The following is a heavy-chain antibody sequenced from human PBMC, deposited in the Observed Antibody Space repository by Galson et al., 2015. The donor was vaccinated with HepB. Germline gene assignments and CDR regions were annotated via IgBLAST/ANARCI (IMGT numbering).Heavy chain of an antibody. V-gene: IGHV3-33*01. CDR3: ATSYSYGYQFDY. D-gene: IGHD5-18*01. CDR1: GFTFSSYG. CDR2: IWYDGSNK. Sequence: SLRLSCAASGFTFSSYGMHWVRQAPGKGLEWVAVIWYDGSNKYYADSVKGRFTISRDNSKNKLYLQMKSLRAEDTAVYYCATSYSYGYQFDYWGQGTLVTVSS. J-gene: IGHJ4*02.